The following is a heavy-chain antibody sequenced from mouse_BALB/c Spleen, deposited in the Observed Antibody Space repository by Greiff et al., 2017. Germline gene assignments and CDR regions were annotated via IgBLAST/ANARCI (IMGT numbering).Heavy chain of an antibody. CDR1: GFNIKDTY. D-gene: IGHD4-1*01. Sequence: VHVKQSGAELVKPGASVKLSWTASGFNIKDTYMHWVKQRPEQGLEWIGRIDPANGNTKYDPKFQGKATITADTSSNTAYLQLSSLTSEDTAVYYCASLGRGWFAYWGQGTLVTVSA. V-gene: IGHV14-3*02. CDR3: ASLGRGWFAY. J-gene: IGHJ3*01. CDR2: IDPANGNT.